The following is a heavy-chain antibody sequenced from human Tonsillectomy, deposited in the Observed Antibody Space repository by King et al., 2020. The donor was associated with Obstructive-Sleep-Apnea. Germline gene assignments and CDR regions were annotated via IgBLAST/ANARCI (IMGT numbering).Heavy chain of an antibody. Sequence: QVQLQESGPGLVKPSETLSLTCTVSGGSIRGYYYWTWIRQPPGKGLEWIVDVSFTGETYYSDSLESRVTMSLDKSKNQFSLDLTSVTAADTAIYYCARARGILFDFITQRWGPGDIDAWGQGTLVTVSS. CDR2: VSFTGET. CDR1: GGSIRGYYY. D-gene: IGHD3-10*01. V-gene: IGHV4-59*13. CDR3: ARARGILFDFITQRWGPGDIDA. J-gene: IGHJ5*02.